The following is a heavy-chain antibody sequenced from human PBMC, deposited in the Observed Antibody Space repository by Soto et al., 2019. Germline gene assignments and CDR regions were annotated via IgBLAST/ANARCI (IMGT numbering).Heavy chain of an antibody. CDR1: GFSLSTSGVG. CDR2: TYWDDDK. CDR3: AHRQRTVYFDY. Sequence: QITLKESGPTLVKPTQTLTLTCTFSGFSLSTSGVGVGWIRQPPGKALEWLALTYWDDDKRYSPSLKSRLTITKYTSKNPVVLTMTNMDPVDTATYYCAHRQRTVYFDYWGQGTLVTVSS. V-gene: IGHV2-5*02. D-gene: IGHD4-17*01. J-gene: IGHJ4*02.